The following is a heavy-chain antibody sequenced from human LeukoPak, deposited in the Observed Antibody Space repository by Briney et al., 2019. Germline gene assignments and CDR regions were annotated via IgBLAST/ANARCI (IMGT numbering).Heavy chain of an antibody. CDR2: IYYIGST. CDR1: GGSISSYY. Sequence: SETLSLTCTVSGGSISSYYGSWIRQPPGKGLEWIGYIYYIGSTNYNPSLKSRVTISVDTSKNQFSLKLSSVTAADTAVYYCARASGYRANFDYWGQGTLVTVSS. V-gene: IGHV4-59*01. D-gene: IGHD3-3*01. CDR3: ARASGYRANFDY. J-gene: IGHJ4*02.